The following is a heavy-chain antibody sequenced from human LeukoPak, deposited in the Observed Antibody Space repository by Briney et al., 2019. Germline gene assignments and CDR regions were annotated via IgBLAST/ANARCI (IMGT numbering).Heavy chain of an antibody. Sequence: EASVKVSCKASGYTFTGYYMHWVRQAPGQGLEWMGWINPNSGGTNYAQKFQGRVTMTRDTSISTAYMELSRLRSDDTAVYYCARVPVTYYDSSGLDYWGQGTVVTVSS. D-gene: IGHD3-22*01. CDR3: ARVPVTYYDSSGLDY. CDR2: INPNSGGT. CDR1: GYTFTGYY. J-gene: IGHJ4*02. V-gene: IGHV1-2*02.